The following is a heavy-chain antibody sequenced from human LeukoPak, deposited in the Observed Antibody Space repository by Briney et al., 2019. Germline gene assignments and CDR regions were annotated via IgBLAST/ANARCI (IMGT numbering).Heavy chain of an antibody. J-gene: IGHJ4*02. D-gene: IGHD6-6*01. CDR3: ARDKHEYSSLYYFDY. Sequence: SETLSLTCTVSGGSISSYYWSWIRQPAGKGLEWIGRIYTSGSTNYNPSLKSRVTISVDTSKNQFSLKLSSVTAADTAVYYCARDKHEYSSLYYFDYWGQGTLVTVSS. CDR2: IYTSGST. V-gene: IGHV4-4*07. CDR1: GGSISSYY.